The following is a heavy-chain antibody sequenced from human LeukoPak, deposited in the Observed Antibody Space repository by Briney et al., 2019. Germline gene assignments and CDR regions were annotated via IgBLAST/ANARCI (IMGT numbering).Heavy chain of an antibody. CDR3: ARGSGGAGLIDY. V-gene: IGHV4-31*03. CDR1: AGSISSGGYY. CDR2: IYYSGST. Sequence: SQTLSLTCTVSAGSISSGGYYWSWIRQPPGKGLEWIGYIYYSGSTYYNPSLKSRVTISVDTSKNQFSLKLSSVTAADTAVYYCARGSGGAGLIDYWGQGTLVTVSS. J-gene: IGHJ4*02. D-gene: IGHD2-15*01.